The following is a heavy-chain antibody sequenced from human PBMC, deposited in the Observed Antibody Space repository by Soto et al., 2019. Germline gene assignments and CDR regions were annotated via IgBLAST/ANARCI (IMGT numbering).Heavy chain of an antibody. Sequence: GGSLRLSCAASGFTFSNAWMSWVRQAPGKGLEWVGRMKSKTDGGTTDYAAPVKGRFTISRDDSKNTLYLQMNSLKTEDTAVYYCTTPARLYYFDYWGQGTLVTVSS. J-gene: IGHJ4*02. CDR1: GFTFSNAW. CDR2: MKSKTDGGTT. V-gene: IGHV3-15*01. CDR3: TTPARLYYFDY.